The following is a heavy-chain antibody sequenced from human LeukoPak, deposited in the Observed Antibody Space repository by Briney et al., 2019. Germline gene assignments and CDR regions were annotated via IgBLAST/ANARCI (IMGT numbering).Heavy chain of an antibody. CDR2: INPRGGST. CDR3: ARSVKMPTIVH. Sequence: ASVKVSCKASGCTITSYYMHWVRQAPGQGLGWMGIINPRGGSTSYAQKFQGRVTMTRDTSTSTVYMELSSLRSEDTAVYYCARSVKMPTIVHWGQGSLVTVSS. V-gene: IGHV1-46*03. CDR1: GCTITSYY. D-gene: IGHD5-24*01. J-gene: IGHJ5*02.